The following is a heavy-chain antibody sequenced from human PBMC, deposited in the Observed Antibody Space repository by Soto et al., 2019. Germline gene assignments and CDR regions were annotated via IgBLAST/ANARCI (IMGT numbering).Heavy chain of an antibody. CDR3: AREPQLTSVTVFDY. CDR2: ISSSSTTK. D-gene: IGHD4-17*01. V-gene: IGHV3-48*01. CDR1: GFTFNSYS. Sequence: GGSLRLSCAASGFTFNSYSMNWVRQAPGKGLEWVSYISSSSTTKYYTDSVKGRFTISRDNAKNSLYLQMNSLRAEDTAVYYCAREPQLTSVTVFDYWGQGTPVNVSS. J-gene: IGHJ4*02.